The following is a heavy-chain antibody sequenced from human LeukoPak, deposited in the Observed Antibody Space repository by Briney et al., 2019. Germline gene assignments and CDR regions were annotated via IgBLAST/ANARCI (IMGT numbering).Heavy chain of an antibody. Sequence: PSEPLSLTCAVYGGSFSGYYWSWIRQPPGKGLEWIGEINHSGSTNYSPSLKSRVTISVDSSKNQFSLKLSSVTAADTAVYYCARWTTVTRAFDYWGQGTLVTVSS. CDR2: INHSGST. V-gene: IGHV4-34*01. D-gene: IGHD4-17*01. J-gene: IGHJ4*02. CDR1: GGSFSGYY. CDR3: ARWTTVTRAFDY.